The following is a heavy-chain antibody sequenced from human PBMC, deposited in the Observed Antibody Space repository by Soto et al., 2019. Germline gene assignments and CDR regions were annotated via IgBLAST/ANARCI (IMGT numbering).Heavy chain of an antibody. V-gene: IGHV3-11*04. CDR3: ASKIFGTTYFDY. Sequence: GESLKISCAASGFSFRDYFMSWLRQAPGKGLEWVSYIRGGGSPILYADSVKGRFTISRDNAKNSLYLQMNSLRAEDTAIYYCASKIFGTTYFDYWGQGALVTVSS. CDR1: GFSFRDYF. CDR2: IRGGGSPI. J-gene: IGHJ4*02. D-gene: IGHD1-7*01.